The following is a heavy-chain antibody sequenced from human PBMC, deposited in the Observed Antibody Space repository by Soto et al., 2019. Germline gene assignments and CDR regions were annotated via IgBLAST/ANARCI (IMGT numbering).Heavy chain of an antibody. Sequence: QAQLVESGGGAVQPGTSLRLSCAASALTFSTYVMHWVRQAPGKGPEWVAVISDDGSGKWYADSVKGRFTISRDNSENTLYLQMNSLRPEDSALYYCAKDEGRWLSYLDLWGRGTLVTVSS. CDR2: ISDDGSGK. J-gene: IGHJ2*01. CDR3: AKDEGRWLSYLDL. D-gene: IGHD5-12*01. V-gene: IGHV3-30*18. CDR1: ALTFSTYV.